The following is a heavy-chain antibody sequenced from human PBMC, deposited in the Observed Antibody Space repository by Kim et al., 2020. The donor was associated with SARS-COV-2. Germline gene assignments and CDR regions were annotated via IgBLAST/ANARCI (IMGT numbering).Heavy chain of an antibody. V-gene: IGHV3-72*01. CDR2: SRDKASRYST. CDR1: GFTFSDHY. J-gene: IGHJ4*01. Sequence: GGSLRLSCAVSGFTFSDHYIDWVRQAPGKGPEWVGRSRDKASRYSTEYAASVKGRFTISREESKNSLYLQMNSLRTEDTAVYYCTRSSAVNPFDYWGQGT. CDR3: TRSSAVNPFDY. D-gene: IGHD2-15*01.